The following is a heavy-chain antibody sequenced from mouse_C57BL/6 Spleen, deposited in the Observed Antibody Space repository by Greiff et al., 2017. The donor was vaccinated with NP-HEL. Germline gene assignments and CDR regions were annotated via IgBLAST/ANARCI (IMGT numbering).Heavy chain of an antibody. CDR3: ARYYYAMDY. J-gene: IGHJ4*01. CDR2: ISSGSSNI. CDR1: GFTFSDYG. Sequence: EVKLVESGGGLVKPGGSLKLSCAASGFTFSDYGMHWVRQAPEQGLEWVAYISSGSSNIYYADTVKGRFTISRDNAKNTLFLQMTSLRAEDTAMYYCARYYYAMDYWGQGTSVTVSS. V-gene: IGHV5-17*01.